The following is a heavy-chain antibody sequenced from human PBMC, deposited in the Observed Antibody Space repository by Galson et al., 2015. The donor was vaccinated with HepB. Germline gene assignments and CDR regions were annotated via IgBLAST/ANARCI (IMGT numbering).Heavy chain of an antibody. V-gene: IGHV4-59*10. J-gene: IGHJ6*02. CDR3: ARSFTENQNGVSSWYFRSGYYYGMDV. Sequence: ETLSLTCAVYGGSFSSYYWSWIRQPAGKGLERIGRIYTSGSTNHNPSLKSRVTMSVDTSKNQFSPKLSSVTAADTAVYYCARSFTENQNGVSSWYFRSGYYYGMDVWGQGTTVTVSS. D-gene: IGHD6-13*01. CDR1: GGSFSSYY. CDR2: IYTSGST.